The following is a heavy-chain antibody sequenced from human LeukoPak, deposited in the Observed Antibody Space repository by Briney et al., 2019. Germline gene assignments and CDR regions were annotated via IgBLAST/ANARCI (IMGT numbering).Heavy chain of an antibody. CDR3: SRGTDAYKCGNS. D-gene: IGHD5-24*01. CDR1: GGSFSGYY. CDR2: IHYSGRI. Sequence: SESLSLTCAVYGGSFSGYYWTWIRQPPGKGLEWIGEIHYSGRINYNPSLKSRVTISADTSNNHFSLKMNSVTAADTAVYYCSRGTDAYKCGNSWGQGTLVTVSS. V-gene: IGHV4-34*01. J-gene: IGHJ4*02.